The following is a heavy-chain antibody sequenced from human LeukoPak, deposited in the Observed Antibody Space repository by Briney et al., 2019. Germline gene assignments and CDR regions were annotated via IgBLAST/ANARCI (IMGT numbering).Heavy chain of an antibody. CDR1: GYTFTDYY. V-gene: IGHV1-69-2*01. CDR3: AIEYYYDSSGYYQY. Sequence: ASVKVSCKVFGYTFTDYYMHWVQQAPGKGLEWMGLVDPEDGETIYAEKFQGRVTITADTSTDTAYMELSSLRSEDTAVYYCAIEYYYDSSGYYQYWGQGTLVTVSS. J-gene: IGHJ4*02. D-gene: IGHD3-22*01. CDR2: VDPEDGET.